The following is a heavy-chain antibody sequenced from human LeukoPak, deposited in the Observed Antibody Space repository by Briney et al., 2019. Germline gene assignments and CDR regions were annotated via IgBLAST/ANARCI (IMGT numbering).Heavy chain of an antibody. CDR3: ARARGTFIVAATILFDY. D-gene: IGHD1-26*01. CDR2: INHSGST. J-gene: IGHJ4*02. Sequence: SETLSLTCAVYGGSFSGYYWSWIRQPPGKGLEWIGEINHSGSTNYNPSLKSRVTISVDASKNQFSLKLSSVTAADTAVYYCARARGTFIVAATILFDYWGQGTLVTVSS. V-gene: IGHV4-34*01. CDR1: GGSFSGYY.